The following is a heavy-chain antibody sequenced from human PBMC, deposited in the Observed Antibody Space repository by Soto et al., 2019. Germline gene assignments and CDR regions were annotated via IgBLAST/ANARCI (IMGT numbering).Heavy chain of an antibody. CDR2: VYSTGGT. J-gene: IGHJ6*02. V-gene: IGHV4-59*08. CDR1: SGPSSSHN. Sequence: QVQLQQSGPGLVKPSETLSLTCSVSSGPSSSHNWGWIRQPPGRGLEWIGYVYSTGGTSYNPSLRRRFTISADTSTNHISLTLTSVTAADTAVSYCVRQGIGNLHGLVDVWGQGTTVRVSS. CDR3: VRQGIGNLHGLVDV. D-gene: IGHD1-1*01.